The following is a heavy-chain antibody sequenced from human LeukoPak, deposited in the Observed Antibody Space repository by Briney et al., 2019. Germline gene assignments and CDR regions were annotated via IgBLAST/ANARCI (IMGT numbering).Heavy chain of an antibody. J-gene: IGHJ1*01. CDR2: IKSDGST. Sequence: GGSLRLSCAASGFTFSSYWMHWVRQAPGKGLVWVSRIKSDGSTNYADSVKGRFTISRDNAKNTVSLQMNSLRAEDTGVYFCAGAPSEIGGYYPEYFRHWGQGTLVTVSS. D-gene: IGHD3-22*01. CDR3: AGAPSEIGGYYPEYFRH. CDR1: GFTFSSYW. V-gene: IGHV3-74*01.